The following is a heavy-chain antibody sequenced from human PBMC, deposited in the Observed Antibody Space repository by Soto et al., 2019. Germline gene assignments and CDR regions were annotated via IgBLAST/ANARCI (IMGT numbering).Heavy chain of an antibody. CDR1: GFTVNSNY. J-gene: IGHJ4*02. CDR2: IYSDGST. V-gene: IGHV3-66*01. Sequence: EVQLVESGGGLVQPGGSLRLSCAASGFTVNSNYMSWVRQAPGKGLEWVSVIYSDGSTYYADSVKGRFIISRDNSNNALYFQMNSLRAEDTAVYYCATLTKYDILTGFYPCWGQGTLVTVSS. CDR3: ATLTKYDILTGFYPC. D-gene: IGHD3-9*01.